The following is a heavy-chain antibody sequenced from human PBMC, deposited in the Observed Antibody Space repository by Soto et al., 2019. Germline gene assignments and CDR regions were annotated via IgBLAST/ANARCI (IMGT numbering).Heavy chain of an antibody. Sequence: QVQLQESGPGQVKPSQTLSLTCTVSGGSVNSVGYHWSWIRQPPGKVLEWIGDIYYSGSTYYNPSLNSRDTISIDTSTNHFYLHLIALTAADTAVYYCARAPIPNWNYYGMDVWGQGTTVTVSS. CDR2: IYYSGST. V-gene: IGHV4-31*03. CDR1: GGSVNSVGYH. CDR3: ARAPIPNWNYYGMDV. D-gene: IGHD1-1*01. J-gene: IGHJ6*02.